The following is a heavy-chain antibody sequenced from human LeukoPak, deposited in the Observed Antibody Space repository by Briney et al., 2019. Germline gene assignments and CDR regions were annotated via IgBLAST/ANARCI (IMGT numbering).Heavy chain of an antibody. V-gene: IGHV3-74*01. Sequence: GGSLRLSCAVSGFTLSSFWMGWVRQAPGKGLAWVSHISSDGSIIVYADAVKGRFTISRDNSKNTLYLQMNSLRVDDTAVYYCATDRYYTMNIWGQGTTVTVSS. J-gene: IGHJ6*02. CDR3: ATDRYYTMNI. CDR1: GFTLSSFW. CDR2: ISSDGSII.